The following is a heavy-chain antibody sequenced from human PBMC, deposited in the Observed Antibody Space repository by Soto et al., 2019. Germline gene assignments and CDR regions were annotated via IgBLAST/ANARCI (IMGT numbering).Heavy chain of an antibody. CDR3: ARGYSYGKYDS. Sequence: PSETLSLTCSVSGGSISGYSCTWIRKAPGKGLEWIGYIYYTGNTNYNASLKSRVTISMDTSKTQFSLRLTSVTAADTAVYYCARGYSYGKYDSWGQGTLVTVSS. CDR1: GGSISGYS. D-gene: IGHD5-18*01. CDR2: IYYTGNT. V-gene: IGHV4-59*01. J-gene: IGHJ4*02.